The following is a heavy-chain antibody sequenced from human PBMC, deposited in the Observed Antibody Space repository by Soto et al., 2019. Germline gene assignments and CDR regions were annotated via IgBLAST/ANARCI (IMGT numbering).Heavy chain of an antibody. V-gene: IGHV3-64D*06. Sequence: PGGSLRLSCSASGFTFSSYAMHWVRQAPGKGLEYVSAISSNGGSTYYADSVKGRFTISRDNSKNTLYLQMSSLRAEDTAVYYCAKARYNWNDGPGHIWDQGTLVTVSS. D-gene: IGHD1-1*01. CDR1: GFTFSSYA. CDR3: AKARYNWNDGPGHI. J-gene: IGHJ4*02. CDR2: ISSNGGST.